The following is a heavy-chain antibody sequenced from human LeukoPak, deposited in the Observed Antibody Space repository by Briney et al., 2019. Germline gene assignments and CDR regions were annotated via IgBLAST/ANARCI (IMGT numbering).Heavy chain of an antibody. J-gene: IGHJ4*02. CDR1: GGSISSSSYH. V-gene: IGHV4-39*01. CDR3: ARHSNGYFDY. Sequence: SETLSLTCTVSGGSISSSSYHWGWIRQPPGKGLEWIGSIYYSGSTYFNPSLKSRVTISVDTSKNQFALKLSSVTAADTAFYCCARHSNGYFDYWGQGTLVTVSS. D-gene: IGHD3-22*01. CDR2: IYYSGST.